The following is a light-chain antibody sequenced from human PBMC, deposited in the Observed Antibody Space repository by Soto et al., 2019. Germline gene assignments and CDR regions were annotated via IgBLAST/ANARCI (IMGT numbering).Light chain of an antibody. V-gene: IGKV1D-8*01. Sequence: VISMTQSPSVISASTGDKVTIRCRVSQGINSFLAWYQQKPGKAPNLLIYGGSSFQSGVPSRFSGSGSGTEFNLTINDLQSEDLATYYCQQYYFLPYTFGQGTKLQIK. CDR3: QQYYFLPYT. CDR1: QGINSF. CDR2: GGS. J-gene: IGKJ2*01.